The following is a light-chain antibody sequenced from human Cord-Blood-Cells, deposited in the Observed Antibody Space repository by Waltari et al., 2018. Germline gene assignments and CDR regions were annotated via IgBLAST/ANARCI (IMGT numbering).Light chain of an antibody. CDR1: QSISSY. CDR2: AAS. J-gene: IGKJ3*01. CDR3: QQSYSTPFT. V-gene: IGKV1-39*01. Sequence: DIQMTQSPSSLSASVGDSVTITCRASQSISSYLNWYQQKPGEAPKLLIYAASSLQSWVPSRFSGSGSGTDFTLTISSLQPEDFATYYFQQSYSTPFTFGPGTKVDIK.